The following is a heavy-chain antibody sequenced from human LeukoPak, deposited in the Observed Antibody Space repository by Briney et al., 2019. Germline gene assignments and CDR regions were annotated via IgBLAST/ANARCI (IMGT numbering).Heavy chain of an antibody. CDR2: IIPIFGTA. CDR3: AREPGSYFDY. J-gene: IGHJ4*02. Sequence: ASVKVSCKASGGTFSSYAISWVRQAPGQGLEWMGGIIPIFGTANYAQKFQGRVTITADESTSAAYMELSSLRSEDTAVYYCAREPGSYFDYWGQGTLVTVSS. V-gene: IGHV1-69*13. CDR1: GGTFSSYA.